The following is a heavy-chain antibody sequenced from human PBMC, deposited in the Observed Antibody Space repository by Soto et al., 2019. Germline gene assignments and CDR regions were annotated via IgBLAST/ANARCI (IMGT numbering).Heavy chain of an antibody. CDR2: ISSSSSYT. Sequence: LRLSCAGSGFTFSAYYMSLIRQAPGKGLEWVSYISSSSSYTNYADSVKGRFTISRDNAKNSLYLQMNSLRAEDTAVYYCARAADNWGMDVWGQGTTVTGSS. J-gene: IGHJ6*01. D-gene: IGHD1-1*01. CDR3: ARAADNWGMDV. CDR1: GFTFSAYY. V-gene: IGHV3-11*06.